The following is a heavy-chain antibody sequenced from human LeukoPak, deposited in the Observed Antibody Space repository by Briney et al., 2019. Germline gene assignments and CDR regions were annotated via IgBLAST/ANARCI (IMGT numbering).Heavy chain of an antibody. D-gene: IGHD1-26*01. V-gene: IGHV1-24*01. CDR2: IDPEDGET. CDR1: GHTLTDLS. J-gene: IGHJ4*02. Sequence: APVKVSCKVSGHTLTDLSTHWVRQAPGRGLEWMGGIDPEDGETIYARKFQGRVTMTEDTSTDTAYMELSSLRSEDTAVYYCATGGIYSLLDYWGQGTLVTVSS. CDR3: ATGGIYSLLDY.